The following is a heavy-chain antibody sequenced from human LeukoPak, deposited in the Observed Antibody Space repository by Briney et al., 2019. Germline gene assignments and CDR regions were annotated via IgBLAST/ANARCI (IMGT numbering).Heavy chain of an antibody. CDR3: ARGQYSSSSGGRDY. CDR2: ISAYNGNT. V-gene: IGHV1-18*01. D-gene: IGHD6-6*01. J-gene: IGHJ4*02. CDR1: GYTFTSYG. Sequence: ASVKVSCKASGYTFTSYGISWVRQAPGQGLEWMGWISAYNGNTNYAQKLQGRVTMTTDTSTSTAYMEMRSLGSDDAAVYYCARGQYSSSSGGRDYWGQGTLVTVSS.